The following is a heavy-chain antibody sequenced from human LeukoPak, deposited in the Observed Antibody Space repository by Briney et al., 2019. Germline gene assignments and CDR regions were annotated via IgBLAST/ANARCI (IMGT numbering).Heavy chain of an antibody. CDR2: ISSSSSYI. CDR1: GFTFSSYS. D-gene: IGHD3-10*01. J-gene: IGHJ5*02. Sequence: GGSLRLSCAASGFTFSSYSMDWVRQAPGKGLEWVSSISSSSSYIYYADSVKGRFTISRDNAKNSLYLQMNNLRAEDTAVYYCARTRSSPNWFDPWGQGTLVTVSS. V-gene: IGHV3-21*01. CDR3: ARTRSSPNWFDP.